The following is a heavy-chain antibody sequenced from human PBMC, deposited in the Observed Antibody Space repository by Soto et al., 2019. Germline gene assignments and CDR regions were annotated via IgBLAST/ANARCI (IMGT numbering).Heavy chain of an antibody. D-gene: IGHD2-8*01. CDR3: AKDSQPDGLWPFDH. CDR2: IYGNGGGI. J-gene: IGHJ4*02. CDR1: GFTFSTYA. Sequence: EVQLVESGGALVQPGGSLRLSCAASGFTFSTYAMSWVRQAPGKGLEWVSGIYGNGGGISYGDSVKGRFTSARDNSNGILYLRLRSLRVEVTAVYYCAKDSQPDGLWPFDHWGQGTLVTVSS. V-gene: IGHV3-23*04.